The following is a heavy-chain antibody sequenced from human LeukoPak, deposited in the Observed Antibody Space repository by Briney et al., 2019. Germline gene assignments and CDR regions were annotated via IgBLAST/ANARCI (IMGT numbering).Heavy chain of an antibody. J-gene: IGHJ6*02. Sequence: GGSLRLSCAASGFTFDDYAMHWVRRAPGKGLEWVLGISWNSGSIGYADSVKGRFTISRDNAKNSLYLQMNSLRAEDTALYYCARATPVGDYYYYGMDVWGQGTTVTVSS. CDR2: ISWNSGSI. CDR3: ARATPVGDYYYYGMDV. V-gene: IGHV3-9*01. D-gene: IGHD3-10*01. CDR1: GFTFDDYA.